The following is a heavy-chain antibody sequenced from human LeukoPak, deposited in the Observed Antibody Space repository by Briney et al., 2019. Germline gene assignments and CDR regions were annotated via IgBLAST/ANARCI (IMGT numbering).Heavy chain of an antibody. V-gene: IGHV3-33*01. Sequence: PGRSLRLSCAASGFTFSGYGMHWVRQAPGKGLEGVAIIWYDGSNKYYADSVKDRFTISRDNSKNTLYLQMNSLRVEDTAVYYCACAYSSSWSFHYWGQGTLVTVSS. D-gene: IGHD6-13*01. J-gene: IGHJ4*02. CDR1: GFTFSGYG. CDR3: ACAYSSSWSFHY. CDR2: IWYDGSNK.